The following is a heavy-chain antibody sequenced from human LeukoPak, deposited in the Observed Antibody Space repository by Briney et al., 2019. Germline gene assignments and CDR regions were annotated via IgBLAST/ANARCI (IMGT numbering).Heavy chain of an antibody. CDR1: GGTFISYA. D-gene: IGHD1-26*01. Sequence: SVTVSSKASGGTFISYAMSWVRQAPGQGLEWMGQIIPIFGIANYAQKFRGRVTLTADKSTSTAYMELSSLRSEDTAVYYCARGSVIVGATTFDYWGQGTLVTVSS. V-gene: IGHV1-69*10. J-gene: IGHJ4*02. CDR2: IIPIFGIA. CDR3: ARGSVIVGATTFDY.